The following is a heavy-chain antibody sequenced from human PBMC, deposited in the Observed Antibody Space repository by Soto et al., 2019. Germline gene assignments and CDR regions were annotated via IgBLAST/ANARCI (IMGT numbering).Heavy chain of an antibody. CDR2: ISGSGGST. CDR1: GFTFSSYA. CDR3: AKDLVMFRSTSCYNDY. Sequence: LRLSCAASGFTFSSYAMSWVRQAPGKGLKWVSAISGSGGSTYYADSVKGRFTISRDNSKNTLYLQMNSLRAEDTAVYYCAKDLVMFRSTSCYNDYWGQGTLVTVSS. D-gene: IGHD2-2*02. V-gene: IGHV3-23*01. J-gene: IGHJ4*02.